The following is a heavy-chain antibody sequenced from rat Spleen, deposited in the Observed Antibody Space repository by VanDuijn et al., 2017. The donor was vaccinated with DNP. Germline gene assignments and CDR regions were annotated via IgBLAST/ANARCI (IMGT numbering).Heavy chain of an antibody. D-gene: IGHD1-11*01. CDR1: GFIFSNYW. CDR2: ISYDGSST. V-gene: IGHV5-29*01. Sequence: EVQLVESGGGPVQPGRSLKLSCAASGFIFSNYWMTWIRQAPGKGLEWVATISYDGSSTYYRDSVKGRFTISRDNAKSTLYLQMDSLRSEDTATYYCARHFPTTEGIAYYFDYWGQGVMVTVSS. J-gene: IGHJ2*01. CDR3: ARHFPTTEGIAYYFDY.